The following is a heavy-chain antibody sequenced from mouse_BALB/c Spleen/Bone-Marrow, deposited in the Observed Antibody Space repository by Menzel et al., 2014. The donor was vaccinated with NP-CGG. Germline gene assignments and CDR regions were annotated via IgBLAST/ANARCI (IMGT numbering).Heavy chain of an antibody. D-gene: IGHD2-10*02. J-gene: IGHJ2*01. Sequence: VKLVESGAELVRPGTSVKISCKASGYPFTNYWLSWVQQRPGHGLEWIGDIYPGGGYTNFNERFKGKATLTADTASSTAYMQLSSLTSEDSAVYFGAREEYGNYDRFIDYWGQGTTLTVSS. CDR3: AREEYGNYDRFIDY. CDR2: IYPGGGYT. CDR1: GYPFTNYW. V-gene: IGHV1-63*02.